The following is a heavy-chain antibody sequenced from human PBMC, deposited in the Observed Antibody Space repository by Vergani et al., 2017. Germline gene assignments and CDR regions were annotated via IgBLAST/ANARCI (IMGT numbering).Heavy chain of an antibody. V-gene: IGHV4-59*01. Sequence: QVQLQESGPGLVKPSETLSLTCTVSGGSISSYYWSWIRPPPGKGLEWIGYIYYSGSTNYNPSLKSRVTISVDTSKNQFSLKLSSVTAADTAVYYCARALLRFHYYMDVWGKGTTVTVSS. D-gene: IGHD3-3*01. CDR1: GGSISSYY. CDR3: ARALLRFHYYMDV. CDR2: IYYSGST. J-gene: IGHJ6*03.